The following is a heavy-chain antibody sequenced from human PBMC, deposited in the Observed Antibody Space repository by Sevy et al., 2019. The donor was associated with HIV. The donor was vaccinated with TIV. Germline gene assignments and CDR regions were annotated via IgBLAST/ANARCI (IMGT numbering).Heavy chain of an antibody. CDR1: GYSFTSYW. J-gene: IGHJ4*01. Sequence: GESLKISCKGSGYSFTSYWIGWVRQMPGKGLEWMGIIYPGDSHTRYSPSFQGQVTISADKSISTAYLQCSRLKASDTAMYFCARGTTVTRIDYCGHGTLVTVSS. CDR3: ARGTTVTRIDY. V-gene: IGHV5-51*01. D-gene: IGHD4-17*01. CDR2: IYPGDSHT.